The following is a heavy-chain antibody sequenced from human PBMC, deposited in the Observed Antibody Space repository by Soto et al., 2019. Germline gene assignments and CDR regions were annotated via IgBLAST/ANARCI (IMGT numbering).Heavy chain of an antibody. CDR3: AKDQLGCSSTSCYLSFYYFDY. J-gene: IGHJ4*02. Sequence: GGSLRLSCGASGFTFSSYAMNWVRQAPGKGLEWVSAISGSGGSTYYADSVKGRFTISRDNSKNTLYLQMNSLRAEDTAVYYCAKDQLGCSSTSCYLSFYYFDYWGQGTLVTVSS. CDR1: GFTFSSYA. CDR2: ISGSGGST. V-gene: IGHV3-23*01. D-gene: IGHD2-2*01.